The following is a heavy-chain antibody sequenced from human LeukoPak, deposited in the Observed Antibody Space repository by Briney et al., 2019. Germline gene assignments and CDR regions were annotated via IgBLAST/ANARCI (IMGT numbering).Heavy chain of an antibody. CDR3: ARGSVAGLFDY. CDR1: GGSISSSY. Sequence: SETLSLTCTVSGGSISSSYWIWIRQPPGQGLEWIAYIYYSGNTNYNPSLKSLVTISVNTSKNHSSLNLSSVTAADTAVYYCARGSVAGLFDYWGQGTLVTVSS. J-gene: IGHJ4*02. D-gene: IGHD6-19*01. V-gene: IGHV4-59*01. CDR2: IYYSGNT.